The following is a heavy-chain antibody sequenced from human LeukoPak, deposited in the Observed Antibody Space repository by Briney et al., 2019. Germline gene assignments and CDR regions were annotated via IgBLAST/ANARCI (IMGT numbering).Heavy chain of an antibody. V-gene: IGHV6-1*01. CDR1: GDSVSSNTAA. Sequence: PSQTLSLTCAISGDSVSSNTAAWNWIRQSPSRGLEWLGRTYYRSKWYNDYALSVKSRIAINPDTSKNQFSLQLNSVTPEDTAVYYCARSPCDSSGYPFYYFDYWGQGTLVTVSP. D-gene: IGHD3-22*01. J-gene: IGHJ4*02. CDR2: TYYRSKWYN. CDR3: ARSPCDSSGYPFYYFDY.